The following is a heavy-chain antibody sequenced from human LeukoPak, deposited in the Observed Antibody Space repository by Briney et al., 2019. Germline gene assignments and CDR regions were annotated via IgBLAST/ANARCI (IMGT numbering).Heavy chain of an antibody. D-gene: IGHD2-2*02. Sequence: GGSLRLSCAASGYTYSSYTVLWVRQAPGKGLEWVSAIDGSGVTSFYGDSVKARFTISRDNSKNTLYLQMNSLRAEDTAVYYCAKEYCSSTSCYIVDYWGQGTLVTVSS. CDR3: AKEYCSSTSCYIVDY. CDR2: IDGSGVTS. V-gene: IGHV3-23*02. CDR1: GYTYSSYT. J-gene: IGHJ4*02.